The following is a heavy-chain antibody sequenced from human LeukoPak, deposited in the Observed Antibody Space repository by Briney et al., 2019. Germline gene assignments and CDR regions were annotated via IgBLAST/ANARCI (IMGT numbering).Heavy chain of an antibody. CDR1: GFTFSSYA. Sequence: GGSLRLSCAASGFTFSSYAMSWVRQAPGKGLEWVSAIRGSGGSTYYADSVKGRFTISRDNSKNTLYLQMNSLRAEDTAVCYCAKAAGRATAVAGTLTFDYWGQGTLVTVSS. D-gene: IGHD6-19*01. V-gene: IGHV3-23*01. CDR2: IRGSGGST. J-gene: IGHJ4*02. CDR3: AKAAGRATAVAGTLTFDY.